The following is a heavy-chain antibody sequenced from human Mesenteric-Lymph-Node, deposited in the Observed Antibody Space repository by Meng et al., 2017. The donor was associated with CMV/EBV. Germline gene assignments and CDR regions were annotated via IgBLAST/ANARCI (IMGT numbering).Heavy chain of an antibody. D-gene: IGHD3-9*01. CDR3: ARDRDTDWYSPFDY. V-gene: IGHV1-2*06. CDR1: GYTFIDYY. CDR2: INPKTGGR. J-gene: IGHJ4*02. Sequence: QVQLVQSGAEVKKPGAPVRVPCKASGYTFIDYYINWVRQAPGQGLEWMGRINPKTGGRSYAQNFQGRVTMTRDTSINTAYMEVNRLNSDDTAMYYCARDRDTDWYSPFDYWGPGTLVTVPS.